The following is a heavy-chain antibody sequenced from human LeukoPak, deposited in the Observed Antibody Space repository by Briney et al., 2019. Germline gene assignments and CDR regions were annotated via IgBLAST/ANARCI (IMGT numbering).Heavy chain of an antibody. CDR3: ARGPYDFCSGKYFDY. Sequence: SETLSLTCAVYGGSFSGYYWSWIRQPPGKGLEWIGEINLSGSTNYNPSLKSRVTISVDTSKNQFSLKLSSVTAADTAVYYCARGPYDFCSGKYFDYWGQGTLVTVSS. CDR2: INLSGST. J-gene: IGHJ4*02. D-gene: IGHD3-3*01. CDR1: GGSFSGYY. V-gene: IGHV4-34*01.